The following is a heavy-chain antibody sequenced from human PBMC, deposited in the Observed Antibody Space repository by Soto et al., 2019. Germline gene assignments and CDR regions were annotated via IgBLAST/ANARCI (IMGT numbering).Heavy chain of an antibody. J-gene: IGHJ4*02. CDR3: ESQGLGEFSPY. Sequence: QVQLVESGGGVVQPGRSLRLSCAASGFTFSSYSIDWVRQAPSTGLEWVAGISSDGSNKYYAYSVKGRFTISRDNSKNTPYLQMNSLRAEATAVYYCESQGLGEFSPYWGQGTLVTVSS. CDR2: ISSDGSNK. CDR1: GFTFSSYS. V-gene: IGHV3-30-3*01. D-gene: IGHD3-16*02.